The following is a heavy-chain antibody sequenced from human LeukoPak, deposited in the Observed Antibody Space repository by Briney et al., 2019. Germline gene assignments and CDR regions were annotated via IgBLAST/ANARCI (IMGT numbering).Heavy chain of an antibody. CDR3: ARDAYAVADY. CDR2: ISYDGSNK. Sequence: GGSLRLSCAASGFTFSSYAMHWVRQAPGKGLEWVAVISYDGSNKYYADSVKGRFTISRDNSKNTLYLQMNSLRVEDTAVYYCARDAYAVADYWGQGLLVTVS. D-gene: IGHD4-17*01. CDR1: GFTFSSYA. V-gene: IGHV3-30-3*01. J-gene: IGHJ4*02.